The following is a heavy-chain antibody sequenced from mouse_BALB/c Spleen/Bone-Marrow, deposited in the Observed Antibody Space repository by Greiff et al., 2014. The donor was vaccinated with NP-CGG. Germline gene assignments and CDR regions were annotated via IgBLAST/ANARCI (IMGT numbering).Heavy chain of an antibody. J-gene: IGHJ4*01. Sequence: VQLKHSGPGLVKPSQSLSLTCSVTGYSITSGYYWNWIRQFPGNKLEWMGYISYDGGNNYIPSLKHRISITRDTSKNQFFLNVNSVTAEDTATYYCARGGLGYAMDYWGQGTSVTVSS. CDR1: GYSITSGYY. CDR3: ARGGLGYAMDY. V-gene: IGHV3-6*02. D-gene: IGHD2-2*01. CDR2: ISYDGGN.